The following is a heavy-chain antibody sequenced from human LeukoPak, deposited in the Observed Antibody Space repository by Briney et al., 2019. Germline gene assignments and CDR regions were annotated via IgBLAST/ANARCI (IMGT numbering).Heavy chain of an antibody. D-gene: IGHD3-3*01. J-gene: IGHJ3*02. V-gene: IGHV3-30-3*01. CDR3: ARGLTIFGVVIQRYDAFDI. Sequence: GGSLRLSCAASGLTFSSYTMDWVRQAPGKGLEWVAVISYDGSNKYYADSVKGRFTISRDNSKNTLYLQMNSLRAEDTAVYYCARGLTIFGVVIQRYDAFDIWGQGTMVTVSS. CDR2: ISYDGSNK. CDR1: GLTFSSYT.